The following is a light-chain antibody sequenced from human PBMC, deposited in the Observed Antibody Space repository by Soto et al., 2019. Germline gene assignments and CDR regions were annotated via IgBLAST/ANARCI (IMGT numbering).Light chain of an antibody. V-gene: IGKV1-39*01. CDR2: AAS. J-gene: IGKJ4*01. CDR3: QQTFSSPLT. Sequence: IQMTQSPSSLSASVGDRVTITCRASQSINNYLSWYQQRSGKAPNRLIFAASTLASGVPSRFSGSGSGTDFTLTISGLKTEDFATYFCQQTFSSPLTFGGGTKVDIK. CDR1: QSINNY.